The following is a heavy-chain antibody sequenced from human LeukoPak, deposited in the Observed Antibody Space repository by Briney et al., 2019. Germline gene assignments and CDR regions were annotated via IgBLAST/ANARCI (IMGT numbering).Heavy chain of an antibody. D-gene: IGHD5-12*01. Sequence: SVKVSCKVSGYTLTELSIHWVRQAPGKGLEWMGGFDPEDGETIYAQKFQGRVTMTTDTSTSTAYMELRSLRSDDTAVYYCARVLVATPNYYFDYWGQGTLVTVSS. CDR3: ARVLVATPNYYFDY. CDR1: GYTLTELS. CDR2: FDPEDGET. V-gene: IGHV1-24*01. J-gene: IGHJ4*02.